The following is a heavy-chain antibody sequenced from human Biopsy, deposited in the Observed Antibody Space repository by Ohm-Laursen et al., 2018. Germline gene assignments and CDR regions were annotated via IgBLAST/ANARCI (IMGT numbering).Heavy chain of an antibody. CDR2: ISYNERT. J-gene: IGHJ2*01. D-gene: IGHD3-9*01. CDR1: GASAKTSGYF. CDR3: VREPKTGTAEAWYFDL. V-gene: IGHV4-31*03. Sequence: SETLSLTCFVSGASAKTSGYFWAWIRQRPGKGLEWIGYISYNERTHYNPSLTSRLAISFDTSNNRISLQLRSVSVADTAVYYCVREPKTGTAEAWYFDLWGRGSPVTVPS.